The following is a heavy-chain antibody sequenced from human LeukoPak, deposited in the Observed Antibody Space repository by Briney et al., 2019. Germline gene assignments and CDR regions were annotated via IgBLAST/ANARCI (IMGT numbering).Heavy chain of an antibody. Sequence: GGSLRLSCAASGFTFSSYSMNWVRQAPGKGLEWVSSISSSSSYIYYADSVKGRFTISRDNAKNSLYLQMNSLRAGDTAVYYCARASLDYGDQPMGLGAFDIWGQGTMVTVSS. CDR3: ARASLDYGDQPMGLGAFDI. D-gene: IGHD4-17*01. J-gene: IGHJ3*02. CDR1: GFTFSSYS. CDR2: ISSSSSYI. V-gene: IGHV3-21*01.